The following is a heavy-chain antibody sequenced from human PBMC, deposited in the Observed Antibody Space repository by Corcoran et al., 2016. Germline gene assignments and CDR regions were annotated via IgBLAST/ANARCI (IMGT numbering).Heavy chain of an antibody. Sequence: EVQLVESGGGLVQPGRSLRLSCTASGFTFGDYAMSWFRQAPGKGLEWVGFIRSKAYGGTTEYAASVKGRFTISRDDSKSIAYLQMNSLKTEDTAVYYCTRFGEGQEYDYVWGSYRPNLDYWGQGTLVTVSS. CDR1: GFTFGDYA. CDR2: IRSKAYGGTT. D-gene: IGHD3-16*02. J-gene: IGHJ4*02. V-gene: IGHV3-49*03. CDR3: TRFGEGQEYDYVWGSYRPNLDY.